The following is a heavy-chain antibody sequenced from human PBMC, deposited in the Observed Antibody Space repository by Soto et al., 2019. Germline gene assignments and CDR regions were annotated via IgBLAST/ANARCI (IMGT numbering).Heavy chain of an antibody. CDR3: AKDEAPFDIVVAPAAIPSPNPSGPNYYYYYYMDV. CDR1: GFTFSSYA. D-gene: IGHD2-2*01. J-gene: IGHJ6*03. Sequence: GGSLRLSCAASGFTFSSYAMSWVRQAPGKGLEWVSAISGSGGSTYYADSVKGRFTISRDNSKNTLYLQMNSLRAEDTAVYYCAKDEAPFDIVVAPAAIPSPNPSGPNYYYYYYMDVWGKGTTVTVSS. CDR2: ISGSGGST. V-gene: IGHV3-23*01.